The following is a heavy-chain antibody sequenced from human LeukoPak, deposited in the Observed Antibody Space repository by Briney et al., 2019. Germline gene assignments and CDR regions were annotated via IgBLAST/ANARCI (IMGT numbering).Heavy chain of an antibody. Sequence: SETLSLTCAVYGGSFSGYYWSWIRQPPGKGLEWIGEINHSGSTNYNPSLKSRVTISVDTSKNQFSLKLSSVTAAGTAVYYCARAKYSYGSLTIDYWGQGTLVTVSS. V-gene: IGHV4-34*01. CDR3: ARAKYSYGSLTIDY. CDR2: INHSGST. CDR1: GGSFSGYY. D-gene: IGHD5-18*01. J-gene: IGHJ4*02.